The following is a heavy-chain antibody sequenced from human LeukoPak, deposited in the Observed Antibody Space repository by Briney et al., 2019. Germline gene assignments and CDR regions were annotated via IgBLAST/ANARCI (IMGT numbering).Heavy chain of an antibody. CDR3: ARGDRSAVFDY. CDR1: GFIYSSCN. CDR2: ISSGRTYT. D-gene: IGHD6-13*01. J-gene: IGHJ4*02. V-gene: IGHV3-21*01. Sequence: GGSLRLSCAASGFIYSSCNMIWVRQAPGKGLEWVSSISSGRTYTYYADSVKGRFTISRENTKNSLFLQMNSLRAEDTAIYYCARGDRSAVFDYWGQGSLVTVSS.